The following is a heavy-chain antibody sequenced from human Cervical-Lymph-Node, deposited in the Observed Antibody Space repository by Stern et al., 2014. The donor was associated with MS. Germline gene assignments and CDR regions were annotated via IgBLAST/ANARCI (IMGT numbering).Heavy chain of an antibody. CDR3: ARDDGAY. J-gene: IGHJ4*02. CDR2: LYAGGHT. D-gene: IGHD3-10*01. V-gene: IGHV3-53*01. Sequence: MQLVQSGGGLIQPGGSLRLSCAVSGLTVSNTYMSWVRQAPGKGLEWVSLLYAGGHTYYADSVKGRFTIFRDSSKNTLYLQMTTLRAEDTAVYYCARDDGAYWGQGTLVTVSS. CDR1: GLTVSNTY.